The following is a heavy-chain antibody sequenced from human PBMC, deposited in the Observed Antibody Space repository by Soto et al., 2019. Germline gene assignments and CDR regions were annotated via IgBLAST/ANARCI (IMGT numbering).Heavy chain of an antibody. CDR1: GGSVTSTSYY. CDR2: MHYSGST. CDR3: ARNGPGARTSGRFDP. V-gene: IGHV4-61*01. Sequence: SETLSLTCTVSGGSVTSTSYYWSWIRQPAGKGLEWIGYMHYSGSTNYNPSLKSRVTISVDTSKNQFSLKLSSVTAADTAVYYCARNGPGARTSGRFDPWGQGTLVTVSS. J-gene: IGHJ5*02. D-gene: IGHD1-26*01.